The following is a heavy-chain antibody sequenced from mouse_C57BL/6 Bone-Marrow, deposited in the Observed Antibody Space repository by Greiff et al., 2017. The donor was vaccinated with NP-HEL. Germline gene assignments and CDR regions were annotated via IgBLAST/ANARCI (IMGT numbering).Heavy chain of an antibody. D-gene: IGHD1-1*01. CDR3: TTSYYVSWFAY. V-gene: IGHV14-4*01. Sequence: EVQLVESGAELVRPGASVKLSCTASGFNIKDDYMHWVKQRPEQGLEWIGWIDPENGDTEYASKFQGKATITADTSSNTAYLQLSSLTSEDTAVYYCTTSYYVSWFAYWGQGTLVTVSA. CDR1: GFNIKDDY. CDR2: IDPENGDT. J-gene: IGHJ3*01.